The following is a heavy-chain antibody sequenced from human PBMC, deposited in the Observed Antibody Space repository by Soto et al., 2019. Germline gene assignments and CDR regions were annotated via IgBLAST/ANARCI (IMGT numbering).Heavy chain of an antibody. CDR1: GFTFSSYG. V-gene: IGHV3-30*18. CDR3: AKDELEGVPAAMWYYYYYMDV. CDR2: ISYDGSNK. Sequence: QVQLVESGGGVVQPGRSLRLSCAASGFTFSSYGMHWVRQAPGKGLEWVAVISYDGSNKYYADSVKGRFTISRDNSKNTLYLQMNSLRAEDTAVYYCAKDELEGVPAAMWYYYYYMDVWGKGTTVTVSS. D-gene: IGHD2-2*01. J-gene: IGHJ6*03.